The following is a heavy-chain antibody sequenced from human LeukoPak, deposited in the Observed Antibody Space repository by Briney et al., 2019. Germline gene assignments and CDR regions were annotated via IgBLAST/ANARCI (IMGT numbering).Heavy chain of an antibody. V-gene: IGHV4-39*07. CDR1: GGSITTSSYY. D-gene: IGHD2-15*01. Sequence: PSETLSLTCTVSGGSITTSSYYWGWIRQPPGKGLEWIGIIYYSGSTYYNPSLKSRVIISVDTSKNQFSLKLSSVTAADTAVYYCARDLGFVSKVCAFDIWGQGTMVTVSS. CDR3: ARDLGFVSKVCAFDI. CDR2: IYYSGST. J-gene: IGHJ3*02.